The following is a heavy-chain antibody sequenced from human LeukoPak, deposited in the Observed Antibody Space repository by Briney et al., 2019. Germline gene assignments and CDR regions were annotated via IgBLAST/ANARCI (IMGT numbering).Heavy chain of an antibody. V-gene: IGHV4-30-4*01. D-gene: IGHD3-3*01. CDR1: GGSISSGDYY. Sequence: SETPSLTCTVSGGSISSGDYYWSWIRQPPGKGLEWIGYIYYSGSTYYNPSLKSRVTISVDTSKNQFSLKLSSVTAADTAVYYCAKGNYDFWSGYLKMLDYWGQGTLVTVSS. J-gene: IGHJ4*02. CDR3: AKGNYDFWSGYLKMLDY. CDR2: IYYSGST.